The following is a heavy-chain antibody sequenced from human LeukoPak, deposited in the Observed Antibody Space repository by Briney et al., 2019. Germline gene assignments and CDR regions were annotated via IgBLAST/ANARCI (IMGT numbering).Heavy chain of an antibody. CDR1: GFTFSSYA. V-gene: IGHV3-7*03. Sequence: GGSLRLSCAASGFTFSSYAMSWVRQAPGKGLEWVANIKQDGSEKYYVDSVKGRFTISRDNAKNSLYLQMNSLRAEDTAVYYCATLGNHCSGGSCYGFLYYYYYYGMDVWGQGTTVTVSS. CDR3: ATLGNHCSGGSCYGFLYYYYYYGMDV. D-gene: IGHD2-15*01. J-gene: IGHJ6*02. CDR2: IKQDGSEK.